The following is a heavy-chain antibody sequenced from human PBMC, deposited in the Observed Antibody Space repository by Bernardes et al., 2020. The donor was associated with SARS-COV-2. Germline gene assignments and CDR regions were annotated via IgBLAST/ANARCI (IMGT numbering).Heavy chain of an antibody. CDR3: ASGQVPYDFWSGYYVSPGAY. J-gene: IGHJ4*02. V-gene: IGHV1-8*01. CDR2: LNPTRGNT. D-gene: IGHD3-3*01. Sequence: ASAEVCWKASGHTFTSYDINWVRQATGQGLAWMGWLNPTRGNTGHAQKFQGRVTMTRNTSISTAYMELSSLRSEDTAVYYCASGQVPYDFWSGYYVSPGAYWGQGTLVTVSS. CDR1: GHTFTSYD.